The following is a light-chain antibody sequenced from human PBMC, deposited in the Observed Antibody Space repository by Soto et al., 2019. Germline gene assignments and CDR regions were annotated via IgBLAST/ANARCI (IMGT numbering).Light chain of an antibody. Sequence: QSALTQPASVCGSPVHSITISCTGTSSDVGSYNLVSWYQQHPGKAPKLMIYEGNKRPSGVSNRFSGSKSANTASLTISGLQTEDEADYYCCSYAGTNTFVFGTGTKLTVL. CDR2: EGN. V-gene: IGLV2-23*01. J-gene: IGLJ1*01. CDR1: SSDVGSYNL. CDR3: CSYAGTNTFV.